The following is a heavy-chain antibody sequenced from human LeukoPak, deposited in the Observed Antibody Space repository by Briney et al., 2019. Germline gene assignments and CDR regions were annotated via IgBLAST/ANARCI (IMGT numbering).Heavy chain of an antibody. CDR3: ARRHHFGFLDS. J-gene: IGHJ4*02. CDR2: IKQDGSEK. Sequence: QPGGSLRLSCAASGVMFPSYWMTWVRQAPGKGLEWVANIKQDGSEKYYVDSVEGRFTISRDNAKNSVYLQMNSLRAEDTAVYYCARRHHFGFLDSWGQGTLVTVSS. V-gene: IGHV3-7*04. CDR1: GVMFPSYW. D-gene: IGHD3-10*01.